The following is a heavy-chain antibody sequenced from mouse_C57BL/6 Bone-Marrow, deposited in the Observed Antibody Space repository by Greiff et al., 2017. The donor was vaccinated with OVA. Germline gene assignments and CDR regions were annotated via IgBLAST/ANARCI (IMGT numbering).Heavy chain of an antibody. CDR2: IDPSDSYT. CDR3: GRDSTYFYFDY. CDR1: GYTFTSYW. J-gene: IGHJ2*01. Sequence: QVQLQQPGAELVMPGASVKLSCKASGYTFTSYWMHWVKQRPGQGLEWIGVIDPSDSYTNYNQKFKGKSTLTVDKSSSTAYMQLSSLTSEDSAVYYCGRDSTYFYFDYWGQGTTLTVSS. D-gene: IGHD5-1*01. V-gene: IGHV1-69*01.